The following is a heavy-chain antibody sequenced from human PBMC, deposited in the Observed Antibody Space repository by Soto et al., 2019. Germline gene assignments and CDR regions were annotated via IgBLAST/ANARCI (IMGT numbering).Heavy chain of an antibody. Sequence: SETLSLTCTVSGGSISSYYWSWIRQPPGKGLEWIGYISYSGSTNYNPSLKSRVTISVDTSKNQFSLKMRSVTAADTAVYYCAREGVTPSYYYYYGMDVWGQGTTVTV. D-gene: IGHD5-18*01. CDR1: GGSISSYY. J-gene: IGHJ6*02. CDR2: ISYSGST. CDR3: AREGVTPSYYYYYGMDV. V-gene: IGHV4-59*01.